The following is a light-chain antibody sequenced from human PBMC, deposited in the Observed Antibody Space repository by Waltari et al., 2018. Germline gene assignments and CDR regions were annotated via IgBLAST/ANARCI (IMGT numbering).Light chain of an antibody. CDR3: SSYTSSNTLG. CDR1: SSDVGGYNY. V-gene: IGLV2-14*03. CDR2: DVS. J-gene: IGLJ1*01. Sequence: SITISCTGTSSDVGGYNYVSWYQQHPGKAPKLMIYDVSNRPSGVSNRFSGSKSGNTASLTISGLQAEDEADYYCSSYTSSNTLGFGTGTKVTVL.